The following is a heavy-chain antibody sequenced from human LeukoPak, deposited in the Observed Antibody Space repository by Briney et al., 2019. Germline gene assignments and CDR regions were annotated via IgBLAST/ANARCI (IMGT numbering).Heavy chain of an antibody. CDR2: INHSGST. J-gene: IGHJ6*02. D-gene: IGHD4-11*01. CDR1: GGSFSGYY. Sequence: SETLSLTCAVYGGSFSGYYWSWIRQPPGKGLEWIGEINHSGSTNYNPSLKSRVTISVDTSKNQFSLKLSSVTAADTAVCYCARGSADYSNYPRLYYYYYGMDVWGQGTTVTVSS. CDR3: ARGSADYSNYPRLYYYYYGMDV. V-gene: IGHV4-34*01.